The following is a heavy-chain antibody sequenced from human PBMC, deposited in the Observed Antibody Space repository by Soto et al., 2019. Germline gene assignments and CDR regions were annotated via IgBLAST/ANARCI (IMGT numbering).Heavy chain of an antibody. CDR3: ARVPEQEYDFWSGYFDY. V-gene: IGHV1-18*01. D-gene: IGHD3-3*01. CDR2: MNPNSGNT. Sequence: ASVKVSCKASGYTFTSYDINWVRQATGQGLEWMGWMNPNSGNTNYAQKLQGRVTMTTDTSTSTAYMELRSLRSDDTAVYYCARVPEQEYDFWSGYFDYWGQGTLVTVSS. CDR1: GYTFTSYD. J-gene: IGHJ4*02.